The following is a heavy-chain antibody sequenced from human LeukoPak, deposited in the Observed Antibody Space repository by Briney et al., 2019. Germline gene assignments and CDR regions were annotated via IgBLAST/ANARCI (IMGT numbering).Heavy chain of an antibody. Sequence: GGSLRLSCAASGFIFSNYEMNWVRQAPGKGLEWLSYITSSGTTVYYADSVKGRFTISRDNSKNTLYLQMNSLRAEDTAVYYCARVQWLLPVYWGQGTLVTVSS. D-gene: IGHD3-22*01. CDR3: ARVQWLLPVY. CDR1: GFIFSNYE. CDR2: ITSSGTTV. V-gene: IGHV3-48*03. J-gene: IGHJ4*02.